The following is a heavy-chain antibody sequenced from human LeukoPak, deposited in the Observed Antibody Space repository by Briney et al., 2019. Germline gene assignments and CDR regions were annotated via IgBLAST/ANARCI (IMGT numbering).Heavy chain of an antibody. CDR3: ARDSRGYSYGEAFDY. D-gene: IGHD5-18*01. V-gene: IGHV1-46*01. CDR2: INPSGGST. CDR1: GYTFTSYY. Sequence: EASVKVSCKASGYTFTSYYMHWVRQAPGQGLEWMGIINPSGGSTSYAQKFQGRVTMTRDTSTSTVYMELSGLRSEDTAVYYCARDSRGYSYGEAFDYWGQGTLVTVSS. J-gene: IGHJ4*02.